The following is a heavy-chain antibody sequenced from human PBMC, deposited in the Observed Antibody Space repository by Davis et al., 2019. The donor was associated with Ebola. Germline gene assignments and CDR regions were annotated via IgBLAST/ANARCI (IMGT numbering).Heavy chain of an antibody. CDR1: GYTLTGFY. D-gene: IGHD1-1*01. J-gene: IGHJ4*02. CDR3: ARETPQLSLVFHY. V-gene: IGHV1-2*02. CDR2: INPNSGDT. Sequence: ASVKVSCKASGYTLTGFYMHWVRQAPGQGPEWMGWINPNSGDTKYAQKFQGRVTMTRDTSINTAYMELSNLRPDDTAVYYCARETPQLSLVFHYWGQGTLVTVPS.